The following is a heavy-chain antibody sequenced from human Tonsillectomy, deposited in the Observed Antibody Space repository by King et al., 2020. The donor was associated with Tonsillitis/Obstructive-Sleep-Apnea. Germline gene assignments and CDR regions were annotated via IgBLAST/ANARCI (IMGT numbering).Heavy chain of an antibody. Sequence: QLVQSGAEVKKPGASVKVSCKASGYTFTSYGISWVRQAPGQGLEWMGWISAYNGNTNYAQKLQGRVTMTTDTSTSTAYMGLRSLRSDDTAVYYCARVVVDFWSGTVGMDVWGKGTTVTVSS. J-gene: IGHJ6*04. D-gene: IGHD3-3*01. V-gene: IGHV1-18*01. CDR3: ARVVVDFWSGTVGMDV. CDR1: GYTFTSYG. CDR2: ISAYNGNT.